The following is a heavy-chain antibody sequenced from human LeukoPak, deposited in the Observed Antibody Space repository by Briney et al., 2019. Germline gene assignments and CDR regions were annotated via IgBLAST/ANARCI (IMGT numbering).Heavy chain of an antibody. CDR2: ISGSGGST. Sequence: GGSLRLSCAASGFTFSSYAMSWVRQAPGKGLEWVSAISGSGGSTYYADSVKGRFTISRDNSKKTLYLQMNSLRGEDTAVYYCAKDASYYYDSTEVYYFDYWGQGTLVTVSS. J-gene: IGHJ4*02. D-gene: IGHD3-22*01. CDR3: AKDASYYYDSTEVYYFDY. CDR1: GFTFSSYA. V-gene: IGHV3-23*01.